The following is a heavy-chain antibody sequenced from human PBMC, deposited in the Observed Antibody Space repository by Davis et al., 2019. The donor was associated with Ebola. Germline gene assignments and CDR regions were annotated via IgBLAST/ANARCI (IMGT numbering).Heavy chain of an antibody. CDR1: GYTFTNYG. J-gene: IGHJ4*02. D-gene: IGHD6-25*01. Sequence: AASVKVSCKASGYTFTNYGITWVRQAPGQGLEWMGWINTNTGNPTYAQGFTGRFVFSLDTFVSTAYLQISSLEAEDTAVYYCARAAAFAYWGQGTLVTDSS. CDR2: INTNTGNP. CDR3: ARAAAFAY. V-gene: IGHV7-4-1*02.